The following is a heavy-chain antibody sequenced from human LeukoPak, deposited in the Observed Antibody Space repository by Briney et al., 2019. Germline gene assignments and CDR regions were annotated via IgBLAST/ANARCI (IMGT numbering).Heavy chain of an antibody. D-gene: IGHD7-27*01. J-gene: IGHJ4*02. CDR3: ARLWGSGYYFDS. CDR1: GYSISSGYY. CDR2: IWRSGTT. V-gene: IGHV4-38-2*01. Sequence: PSETLSLTCVVSGYSISSGYYWGWIRQPPGKGLEWIGSIWRSGTTYYNPSLKSRVTISVDTSNNQFSLKLSSVTAADTAVFYCARLWGSGYYFDSWGQGTLVTVSS.